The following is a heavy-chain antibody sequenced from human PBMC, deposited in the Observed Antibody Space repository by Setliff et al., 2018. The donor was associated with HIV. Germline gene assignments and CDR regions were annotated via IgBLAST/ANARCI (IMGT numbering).Heavy chain of an antibody. Sequence: SETLSLTCTVSGGSISITSYYWAWIRQPPGKGLEWIASFHYSGNTYYTSSLKSRVTISADTSKNQFSLRLSSVIATDTAVYFCATLHSSGWPYLTDYWGQGILVTVSS. V-gene: IGHV4-39*01. J-gene: IGHJ4*02. CDR2: FHYSGNT. CDR3: ATLHSSGWPYLTDY. CDR1: GGSISITSYY. D-gene: IGHD6-19*01.